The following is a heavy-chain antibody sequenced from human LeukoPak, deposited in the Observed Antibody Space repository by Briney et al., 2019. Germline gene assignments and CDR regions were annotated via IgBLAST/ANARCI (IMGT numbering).Heavy chain of an antibody. CDR3: ARGAYSGYDPVDY. Sequence: PSETLSLTFTVSGASISSYYWNWIRQPPGKGLEWIGYIYYSGSTYYNPSLQSRVTISVDTSKNQFSLKLSSVTAADTAVYYCARGAYSGYDPVDYWGQGTLVTVSS. CDR2: IYYSGST. J-gene: IGHJ4*02. D-gene: IGHD5-12*01. CDR1: GASISSYY. V-gene: IGHV4-59*08.